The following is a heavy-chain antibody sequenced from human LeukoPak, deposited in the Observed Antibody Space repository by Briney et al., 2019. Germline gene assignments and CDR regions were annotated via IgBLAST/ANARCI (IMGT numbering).Heavy chain of an antibody. J-gene: IGHJ4*02. CDR1: GFTFSSYW. V-gene: IGHV3-7*01. CDR2: IKQDGSEK. CDR3: ARATVWFGELLPFDY. Sequence: GGSLRLSCAASGFTFSSYWMSWVRQAPGKGLEWVANIKQDGSEKYYVDSVKGRFTISRDNAKNSLYLQMNSLRAEDTAVYYCARATVWFGELLPFDYWGQGTLVTVSS. D-gene: IGHD3-10*01.